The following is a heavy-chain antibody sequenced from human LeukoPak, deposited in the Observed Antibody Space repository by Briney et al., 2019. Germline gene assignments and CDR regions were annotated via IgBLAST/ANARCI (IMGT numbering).Heavy chain of an antibody. CDR2: ISVYNDNR. D-gene: IGHD5-12*01. Sequence: GASVKVSCKASGYTFYSYGISWVRQAPGQGLEWMAWISVYNDNRRYAQNFQGRVTLTTDKSTSTAYMELRSLKSDDTATYYCVRDGRFGYSHFYYFDYWGQGTQVTVSS. J-gene: IGHJ4*02. CDR1: GYTFYSYG. V-gene: IGHV1-18*01. CDR3: VRDGRFGYSHFYYFDY.